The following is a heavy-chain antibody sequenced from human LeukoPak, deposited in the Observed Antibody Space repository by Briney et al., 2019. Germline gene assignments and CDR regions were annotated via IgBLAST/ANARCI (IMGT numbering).Heavy chain of an antibody. CDR2: ISGSGGST. V-gene: IGHV3-23*01. Sequence: GGSLRLSCAASGFTFSSYAMSWVRQAPGKGLEWVSAISGSGGSTYYADSVKGRFTISRDNSKNTLYLQMNSLRAEDTAVYYCAKGEGQLRFLEWLPSNYFDYWGQGTLVTVSS. CDR1: GFTFSSYA. J-gene: IGHJ4*02. CDR3: AKGEGQLRFLEWLPSNYFDY. D-gene: IGHD3-3*01.